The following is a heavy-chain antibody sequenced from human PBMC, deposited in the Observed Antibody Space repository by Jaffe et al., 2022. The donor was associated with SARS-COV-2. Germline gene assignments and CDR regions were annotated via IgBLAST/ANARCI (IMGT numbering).Heavy chain of an antibody. CDR3: AKDPNVGSGYNGGFDY. D-gene: IGHD3-22*01. J-gene: IGHJ4*02. CDR2: ISGSGGST. V-gene: IGHV3-23*01. Sequence: EVQLLESGGGLVQPGGSLRLSCAASGFTFSSYAMSWVRQAPGKGLEWVSAISGSGGSTYYADSVKGRFTISRDNSKNTLYLQMNSLRAEDTAVYYCAKDPNVGSGYNGGFDYWGQGTLVTVSS. CDR1: GFTFSSYA.